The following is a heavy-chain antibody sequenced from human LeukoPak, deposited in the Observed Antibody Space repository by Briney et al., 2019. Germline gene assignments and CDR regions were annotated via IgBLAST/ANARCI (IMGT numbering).Heavy chain of an antibody. D-gene: IGHD2-8*01. V-gene: IGHV1-46*01. CDR2: INPSGGST. CDR1: GYTFTSYY. J-gene: IGHJ6*02. CDR3: AMGVDYYYGMDV. Sequence: ASVKVSCKASGYTFTSYYIHWVRQAPGQGLEWMGIINPSGGSTNYAQKFQGRVTITADESTSTAYMELSSLRSEDTAVYYCAMGVDYYYGMDVWGQGTTVTVSS.